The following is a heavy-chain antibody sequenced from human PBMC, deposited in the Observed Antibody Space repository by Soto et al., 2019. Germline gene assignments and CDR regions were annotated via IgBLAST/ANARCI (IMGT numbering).Heavy chain of an antibody. V-gene: IGHV1-3*04. CDR2: INTGNGNT. Sequence: QVQIVQSGAEVKKPGASVKVSCKTSGYTFTLYTIHWVRQAPGQRLEWMGWINTGNGNTKYSQRFQGRVTMSRDTSASTAYMELSSLTSEDTGVYYCAKLGGGYIFGPYLDYWGQGTLVTVSS. J-gene: IGHJ4*02. CDR1: GYTFTLYT. D-gene: IGHD5-18*01. CDR3: AKLGGGYIFGPYLDY.